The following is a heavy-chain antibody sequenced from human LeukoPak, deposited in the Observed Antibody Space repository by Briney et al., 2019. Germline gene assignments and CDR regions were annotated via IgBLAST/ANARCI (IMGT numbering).Heavy chain of an antibody. J-gene: IGHJ6*03. Sequence: PGGSLRLSCAASGFTFSSYAMHWVRQAPGKGLEWEAVISYDGSNKYYADSVKGRFTISRDNSKNTLYLQMNSLRAEDTAVYYCARPGEYYYYMDVWGKGTTVTVSS. CDR1: GFTFSSYA. D-gene: IGHD3-16*01. CDR2: ISYDGSNK. CDR3: ARPGEYYYYMDV. V-gene: IGHV3-30*01.